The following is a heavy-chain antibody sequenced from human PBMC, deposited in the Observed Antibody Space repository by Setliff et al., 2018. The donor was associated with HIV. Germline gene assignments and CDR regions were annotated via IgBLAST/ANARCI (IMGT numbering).Heavy chain of an antibody. V-gene: IGHV1-69*10. Sequence: GASVKVSCKASGGTFSMYAISWVRQAPGQGLEWMGGIVPIIGITNYAQKFQGRVTITADTSTSVVYLDLSSLRSEDTAVYYCARDGEGGYFAEWGQGTLVTSPQ. J-gene: IGHJ4*02. CDR3: ARDGEGGYFAE. CDR2: IVPIIGIT. D-gene: IGHD3-22*01. CDR1: GGTFSMYA.